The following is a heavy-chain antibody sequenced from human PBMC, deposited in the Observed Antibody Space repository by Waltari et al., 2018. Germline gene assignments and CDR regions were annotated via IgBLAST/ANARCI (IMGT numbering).Heavy chain of an antibody. CDR2: IYYSGST. CDR3: ARATIFGVVRY. Sequence: QLPLPESGPGLVTPSERLSLTCTVSGGSIRSSSYSWVWIRQPPGKGVEWIGSIYYSGSTYYNPSLKSRVTISVDTSKNQFSLKLSSVTAADTAVYYCARATIFGVVRYWGQGTLVTVSS. CDR1: GGSIRSSSYS. J-gene: IGHJ4*02. V-gene: IGHV4-39*07. D-gene: IGHD3-3*01.